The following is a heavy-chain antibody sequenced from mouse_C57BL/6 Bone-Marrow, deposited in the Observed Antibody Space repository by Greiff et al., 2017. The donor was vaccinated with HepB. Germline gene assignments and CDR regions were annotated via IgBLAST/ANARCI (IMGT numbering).Heavy chain of an antibody. V-gene: IGHV1-26*01. Sequence: EVQLQQSGPELVKPGASVKISCKASGYTFTDYYMNWVKQSHGKSLEWIGDINPNNGGTSYNQKFKGKATLTGDKSSSTAYMVLRSLTSEDSAVDYCARRGNYDYDAWYFDVWGTGTTVTVSS. D-gene: IGHD2-4*01. CDR2: INPNNGGT. J-gene: IGHJ1*03. CDR3: ARRGNYDYDAWYFDV. CDR1: GYTFTDYY.